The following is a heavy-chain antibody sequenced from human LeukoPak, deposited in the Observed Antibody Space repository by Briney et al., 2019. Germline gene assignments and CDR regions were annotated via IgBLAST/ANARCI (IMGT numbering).Heavy chain of an antibody. Sequence: GRSLRLSCAASGFTFSSYGMHWVRQAPGKGLEWVAVISYDGSNKYYADSVKGRFTISRDNSKNTLYLQMNSLRAEDTAVYYCAKSGYCSGGSCYSSEDYYYYYYMDVWGKGTTVTISS. D-gene: IGHD2-15*01. J-gene: IGHJ6*03. CDR1: GFTFSSYG. CDR3: AKSGYCSGGSCYSSEDYYYYYYMDV. V-gene: IGHV3-30*18. CDR2: ISYDGSNK.